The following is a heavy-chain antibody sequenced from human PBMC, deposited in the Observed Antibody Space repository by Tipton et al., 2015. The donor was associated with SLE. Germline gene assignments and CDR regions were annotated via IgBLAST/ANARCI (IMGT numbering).Heavy chain of an antibody. J-gene: IGHJ3*02. CDR1: GASIGSSSYF. CDR3: ARGIVVVPDAFDI. Sequence: TLSLTCIVSGASIGSSSYFWNWIRQPAGKGLEWIGRGFASGLTDYNPSLMSRVTMSLDTSKNQFSLKLSSVTAADTAVYYCARGIVVVPDAFDIWGQGTMVTVSS. CDR2: GFASGLT. D-gene: IGHD2-2*01. V-gene: IGHV4-61*02.